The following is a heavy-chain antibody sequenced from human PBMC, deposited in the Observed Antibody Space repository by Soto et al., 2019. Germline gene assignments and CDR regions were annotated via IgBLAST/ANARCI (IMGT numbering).Heavy chain of an antibody. J-gene: IGHJ6*02. CDR3: ANGIGITIFGVVPLPWGMAV. CDR1: GFTFSSLP. Sequence: GGSLRLSCAAFGFTFSSLPISWVRQVPGKGLEWISAIRNDGRNKYYADSVKGRFTISRDNSKNTLYLQMNSLRAEDTAVYYCANGIGITIFGVVPLPWGMAVWGQGTTVTVSS. CDR2: IRNDGRNK. D-gene: IGHD3-3*01. V-gene: IGHV3-23*01.